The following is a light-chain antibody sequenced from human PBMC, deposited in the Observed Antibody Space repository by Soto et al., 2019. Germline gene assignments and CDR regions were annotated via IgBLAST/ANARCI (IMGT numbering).Light chain of an antibody. J-gene: IGKJ1*01. Sequence: EIVLTQSPGTLSLSPGERVTLSCRASQSVSSSSFAWYQQKPGQAPRLLIYGASSRATGIPDRFSGSGSGTDFTITIRRLEPEDFVLYYCQQYGRSSRTFGQGTKVEIK. CDR3: QQYGRSSRT. V-gene: IGKV3-20*01. CDR1: QSVSSSS. CDR2: GAS.